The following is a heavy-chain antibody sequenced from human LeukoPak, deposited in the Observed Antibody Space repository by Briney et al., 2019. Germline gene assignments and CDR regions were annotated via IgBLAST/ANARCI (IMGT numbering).Heavy chain of an antibody. V-gene: IGHV3-7*04. D-gene: IGHD1-1*01. CDR3: ARGDDFSGDH. CDR1: GFTFSNFW. CDR2: IHPEGNEK. J-gene: IGHJ4*02. Sequence: GGSLRLSCATSGFTFSNFWMSWVRQAPGRGLEWVANIHPEGNEKYHVESVKGRFTISRDNARNLLFLQMNGLRVEDTAVYYCARGDDFSGDHWGQGTLVTVSS.